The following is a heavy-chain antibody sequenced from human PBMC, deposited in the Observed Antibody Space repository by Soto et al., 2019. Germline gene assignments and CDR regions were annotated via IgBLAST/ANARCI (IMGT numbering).Heavy chain of an antibody. V-gene: IGHV4-31*03. J-gene: IGHJ4*02. CDR2: IYYSGST. D-gene: IGHD3-22*01. CDR1: GGSISSGGYY. CDR3: SGGSGYYYFDY. Sequence: QVQLQESGPGLVKPSQTLSLTCTVSGGSISSGGYYWSWIRQHPGKGLEWIGYIYYSGSTYYNPSLKSRVTISVDTSKNQFSLKLSSVTAADTDVYYCSGGSGYYYFDYWGQGTLVTVSS.